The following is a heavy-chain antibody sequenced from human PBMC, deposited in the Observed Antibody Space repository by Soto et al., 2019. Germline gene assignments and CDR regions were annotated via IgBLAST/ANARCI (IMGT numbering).Heavy chain of an antibody. Sequence: EVQLVESGGGLVKPGGSLRLSCAASGFTFSSYSMNWVRQAPGKGLEWVSSISSSSSYIYYADSVKGRFNISRDNAKNPLNLQMNSLRAEDTAVYYCTRDQPRYSYGYGLGYWDQGTLVTVAS. CDR3: TRDQPRYSYGYGLGY. CDR2: ISSSSSYI. V-gene: IGHV3-21*01. J-gene: IGHJ4*02. D-gene: IGHD5-18*01. CDR1: GFTFSSYS.